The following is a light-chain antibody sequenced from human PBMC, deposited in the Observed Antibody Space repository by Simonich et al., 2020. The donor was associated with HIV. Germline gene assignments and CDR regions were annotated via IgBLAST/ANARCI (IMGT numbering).Light chain of an antibody. V-gene: IGKV1-39*01. CDR3: QQSYSIPRT. CDR1: QSISSY. CDR2: AAS. Sequence: DIQMTQSPSSLSASVGDRVTITCRASQSISSYLNWYQQKPGKAPKLLIYAASSLQSGVPSSFTGSGSGTDFTLTISRLQPEDFATYYCQQSYSIPRTVGQGTKVEIK. J-gene: IGKJ1*01.